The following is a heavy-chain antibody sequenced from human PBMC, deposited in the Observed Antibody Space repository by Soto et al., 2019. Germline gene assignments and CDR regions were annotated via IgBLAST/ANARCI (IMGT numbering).Heavy chain of an antibody. CDR3: AKASGWFGECDY. J-gene: IGHJ4*02. CDR2: ISGSGGST. CDR1: GFTFSSYA. V-gene: IGHV3-23*01. D-gene: IGHD3-10*01. Sequence: EVQLLESGGGLVQPGGSLRLSCAASGFTFSSYAMSWVRKAPGKGLEWVSAISGSGGSTYYADSVKGRFTISRDNSKNTLYLQMNSLRAEDTAVYYCAKASGWFGECDYWGQGTLVTVSS.